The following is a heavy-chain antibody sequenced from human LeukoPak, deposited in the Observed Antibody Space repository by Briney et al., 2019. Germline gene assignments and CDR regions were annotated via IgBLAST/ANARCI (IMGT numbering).Heavy chain of an antibody. J-gene: IGHJ4*02. D-gene: IGHD4-17*01. Sequence: PGGSLRLSCVESGVSYRWYALAWVRQAPGKGLEWVAAVTARGGATHYVHSVKGGFTISRDNQKNNIYIQMNRLRSERTDLYYCAIGPYGDYVGALDYWGRGTVVTVST. V-gene: IGHV3-23*01. CDR1: GVSYRWYA. CDR2: VTARGGAT. CDR3: AIGPYGDYVGALDY.